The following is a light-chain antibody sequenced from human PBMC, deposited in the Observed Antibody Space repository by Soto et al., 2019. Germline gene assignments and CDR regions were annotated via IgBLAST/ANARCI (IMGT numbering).Light chain of an antibody. CDR3: QQYTNTNNPWM. V-gene: IGKV1-5*01. CDR2: AAS. J-gene: IGKJ1*01. Sequence: DIQMTQSPSTLSASVGARVPITCRARPGISSSLAWYQQKPGKAPKRLIYAASSLESGVPSRFSGSGSGTEFTLIISGLQPDDSATYYCQQYTNTNNPWMFGQGTKVDIK. CDR1: PGISSS.